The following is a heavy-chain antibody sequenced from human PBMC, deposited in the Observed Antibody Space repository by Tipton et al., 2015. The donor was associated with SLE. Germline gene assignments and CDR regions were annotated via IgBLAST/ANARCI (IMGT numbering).Heavy chain of an antibody. CDR3: AKVNSSGWEYFQH. D-gene: IGHD6-19*01. J-gene: IGHJ1*01. CDR1: GFTVSSNY. CDR2: ISGSGGST. V-gene: IGHV3-23*01. Sequence: SLRLSCAASGFTVSSNYMSWVRQAPGKGLEWVSAISGSGGSTYYADSVKGRFTISRDNSKNTLYLQMSSLRAEDTAVYYCAKVNSSGWEYFQHWGQGTLVTVSS.